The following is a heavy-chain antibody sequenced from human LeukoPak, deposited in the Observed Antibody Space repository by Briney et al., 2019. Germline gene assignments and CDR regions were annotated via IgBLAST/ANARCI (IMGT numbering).Heavy chain of an antibody. Sequence: SETLSLTCAVSGGSISSGGYSWSWIRQPPGKGLEWIGYIYHSGSTNYNPSLKRRVTMSVDTSKNQFSLKLSSVTAADTAVYYCARADCSGGSCYAFDIWGQGTMVTVSS. D-gene: IGHD2-15*01. CDR2: IYHSGST. V-gene: IGHV4-30-2*01. CDR3: ARADCSGGSCYAFDI. CDR1: GGSISSGGYS. J-gene: IGHJ3*02.